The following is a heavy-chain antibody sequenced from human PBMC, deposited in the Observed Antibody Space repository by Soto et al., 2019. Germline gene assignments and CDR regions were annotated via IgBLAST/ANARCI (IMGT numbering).Heavy chain of an antibody. CDR3: ARGRRITMIVVVITPDAFDI. CDR1: GGTFSSYA. D-gene: IGHD3-22*01. CDR2: IIPIFGTA. V-gene: IGHV1-69*01. J-gene: IGHJ3*02. Sequence: QVQLVQSGAEVKQPGSSVKVSCKASGGTFSSYAISWVRQAPGQGLEWMGGIIPIFGTANYAQKFQGRVTITADESTSTAYMELSSLRSEETAVYYCARGRRITMIVVVITPDAFDIWGQGTMVTVSS.